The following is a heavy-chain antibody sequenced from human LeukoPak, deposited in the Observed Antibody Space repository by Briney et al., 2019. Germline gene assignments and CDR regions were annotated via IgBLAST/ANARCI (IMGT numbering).Heavy chain of an antibody. CDR2: ISYDGSNK. Sequence: GSLILSCAASGFTFSSYAMHWVRPAPGKGLEWVAVISYDGSNKYYADSVKGRFTISRDNSKNTLYLQMNSLRAEDTAVYYCARDLGIHYYYGMDVWGQGTTVTVSS. D-gene: IGHD7-27*01. CDR3: ARDLGIHYYYGMDV. V-gene: IGHV3-30*04. J-gene: IGHJ6*02. CDR1: GFTFSSYA.